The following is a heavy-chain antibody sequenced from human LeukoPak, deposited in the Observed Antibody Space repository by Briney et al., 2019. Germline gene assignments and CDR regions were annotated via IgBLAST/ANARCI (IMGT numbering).Heavy chain of an antibody. CDR3: ARATYYDFWSGHDAFDI. D-gene: IGHD3-3*01. Sequence: PGGSLRLSCAASGFTFSSYAMHWVRQAPGKGLEWVAVISYDGSNKYYADSVKGRFTISRDNSKNTLYLQMNSLRAEDTAVYYCARATYYDFWSGHDAFDIWGQGTMVTVSS. CDR2: ISYDGSNK. V-gene: IGHV3-30-3*01. J-gene: IGHJ3*02. CDR1: GFTFSSYA.